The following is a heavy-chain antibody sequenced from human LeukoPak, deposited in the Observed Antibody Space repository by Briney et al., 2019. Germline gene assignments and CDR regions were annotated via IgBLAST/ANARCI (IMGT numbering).Heavy chain of an antibody. V-gene: IGHV3-48*02. Sequence: GGSLRLSCAASGFTFSSYSMNWVRQAPGKGLEWVSYISSGSSTIYYADSVKGRFTISRDNAKNSLYLQMNSLRDEDTAVYYCARDRGDDYGAWGLNSDAFDIWGQGTMVTVSS. CDR2: ISSGSSTI. D-gene: IGHD4-17*01. J-gene: IGHJ3*02. CDR1: GFTFSSYS. CDR3: ARDRGDDYGAWGLNSDAFDI.